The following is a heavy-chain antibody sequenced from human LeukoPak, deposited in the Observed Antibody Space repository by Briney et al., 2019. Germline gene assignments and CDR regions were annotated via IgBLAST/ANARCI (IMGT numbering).Heavy chain of an antibody. J-gene: IGHJ3*02. V-gene: IGHV4-59*01. Sequence: SETLSLTCSVSGASTSHFYWNWIWQPPGKGLEWIGYMHNSGSSKHSPSLKSRVTISIDTSKNQFSLQLTSVTAADTAIYYCARSAEWLRNAFDIWGQGTMVSVSS. CDR2: MHNSGSS. D-gene: IGHD5-12*01. CDR1: GASTSHFY. CDR3: ARSAEWLRNAFDI.